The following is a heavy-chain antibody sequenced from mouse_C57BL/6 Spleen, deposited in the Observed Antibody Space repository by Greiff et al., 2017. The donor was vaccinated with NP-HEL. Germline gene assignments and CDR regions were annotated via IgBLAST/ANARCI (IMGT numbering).Heavy chain of an antibody. D-gene: IGHD4-1*01. CDR2: IHPNSGST. Sequence: QVQLQQSGAELVKPGASVKLSCKASGYTFTSYWMHWVKQRPGQGLEWIGMIHPNSGSTNYNEKFKSKATLTVDKSSSTAYMQLSSLTSEDSAVYYCARANWGLNYAMDYWGQGTSVTVSS. J-gene: IGHJ4*01. V-gene: IGHV1-64*01. CDR1: GYTFTSYW. CDR3: ARANWGLNYAMDY.